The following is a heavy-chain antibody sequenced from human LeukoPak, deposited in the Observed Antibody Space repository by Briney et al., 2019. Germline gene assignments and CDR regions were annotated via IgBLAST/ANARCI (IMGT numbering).Heavy chain of an antibody. CDR1: GFTFSSYV. Sequence: GGSLRLSCVASGFTFSSYVMNWVRQAPGKGLEWVSAISGSGGSTYYADSVKGRFTISRDNSKNTLYLQMNSLRAEDTAVYYCAKDGRYYDNSGYYFGDYFDYWGQGTLVTVSS. V-gene: IGHV3-23*01. D-gene: IGHD3-22*01. CDR2: ISGSGGST. J-gene: IGHJ4*02. CDR3: AKDGRYYDNSGYYFGDYFDY.